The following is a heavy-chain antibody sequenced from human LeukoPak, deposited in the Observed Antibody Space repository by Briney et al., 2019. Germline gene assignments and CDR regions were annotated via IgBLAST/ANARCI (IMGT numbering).Heavy chain of an antibody. Sequence: GASVKVSCKASGYTFTSYAIHWVRQAPGQRLEWMGWINAGSGNTKYLEEFQGRVTITRDTAASTAYVELSSLRSEDMAVYYCARGIAVAMSWFDPWGQGTLVTVSS. CDR3: ARGIAVAMSWFDP. D-gene: IGHD6-19*01. CDR2: INAGSGNT. J-gene: IGHJ5*02. CDR1: GYTFTSYA. V-gene: IGHV1-3*03.